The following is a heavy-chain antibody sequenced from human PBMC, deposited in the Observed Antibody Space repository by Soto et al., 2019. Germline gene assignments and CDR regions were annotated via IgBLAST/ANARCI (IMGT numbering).Heavy chain of an antibody. CDR3: ARGPREQLVPGANYYFDY. CDR1: GGTFSSYA. D-gene: IGHD6-6*01. V-gene: IGHV1-69*01. CDR2: IIPIFGTA. Sequence: QVQLVQSGAEVKKPGSSVKVSCKASGGTFSSYAISWVRQAPGQGLEWMGGIIPIFGTANYAQKFQGRVTITADESTSTAYMELSSLRSEDTAVYYCARGPREQLVPGANYYFDYWGQGTLVTVSS. J-gene: IGHJ4*02.